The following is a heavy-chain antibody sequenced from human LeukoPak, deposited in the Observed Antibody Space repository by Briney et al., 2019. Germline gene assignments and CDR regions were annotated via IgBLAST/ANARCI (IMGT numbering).Heavy chain of an antibody. CDR2: MNPNSGNT. Sequence: ASVKVSCKASGYTFTSYDINWVRQATGQGLEWMGWMNPNSGNTGYAQKFQGRVTITRNTSISTAYMELSSLRSEDTAVYYCARDQRHCSSTSCYMPDAFDIWGQGTMVTVSS. V-gene: IGHV1-8*03. D-gene: IGHD2-2*02. CDR3: ARDQRHCSSTSCYMPDAFDI. J-gene: IGHJ3*02. CDR1: GYTFTSYD.